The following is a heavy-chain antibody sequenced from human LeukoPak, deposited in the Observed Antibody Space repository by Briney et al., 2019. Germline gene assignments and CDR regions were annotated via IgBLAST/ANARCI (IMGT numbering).Heavy chain of an antibody. CDR2: IYYSGST. D-gene: IGHD3-9*01. Sequence: PSETLSLTCTVSGGSISSGDYYWSWIRQPPGKGLEWIGYIYYSGSTYYNPSLKRRVTISVDTSKNQFSLKLSSVTAADTAVYYCARIFYDILTIYFDYWGQGTLVTVSS. J-gene: IGHJ4*02. CDR3: ARIFYDILTIYFDY. CDR1: GGSISSGDYY. V-gene: IGHV4-30-4*01.